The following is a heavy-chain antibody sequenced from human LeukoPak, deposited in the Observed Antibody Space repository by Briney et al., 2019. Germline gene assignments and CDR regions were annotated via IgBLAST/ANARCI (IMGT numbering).Heavy chain of an antibody. V-gene: IGHV3-74*01. CDR1: GFTFRSYW. CDR2: IKSDGSIT. CDR3: ARVRDEGGGSFYSS. Sequence: GGSLRLSCAASGFTFRSYWMHWVRQPPGKGLVWVSRIKSDGSITSYADSVKGRFTISRDNAENTLFLEMNSLRAEDTAAYYCARVRDEGGGSFYSSWGQGTLVTVSS. J-gene: IGHJ5*02. D-gene: IGHD2-15*01.